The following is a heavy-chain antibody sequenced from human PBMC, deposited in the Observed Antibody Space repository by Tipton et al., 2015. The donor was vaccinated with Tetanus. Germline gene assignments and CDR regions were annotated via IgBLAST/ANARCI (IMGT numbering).Heavy chain of an antibody. D-gene: IGHD6-13*01. CDR2: VDDSGST. V-gene: IGHV4-31*03. Sequence: TLSLTCTVSGASINAGGYLWTWVRQHPGKGLEWIGEVDDSGSTNYSPSLKSRVTISLDTSKNEFSLTLSSVTAADTAVYYCARGTWLYTSTYHRHWLDPWGQGTLVTVSS. CDR1: GASINAGGYL. J-gene: IGHJ5*02. CDR3: ARGTWLYTSTYHRHWLDP.